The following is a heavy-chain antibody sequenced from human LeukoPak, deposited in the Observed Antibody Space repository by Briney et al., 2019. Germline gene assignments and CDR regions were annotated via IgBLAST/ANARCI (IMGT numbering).Heavy chain of an antibody. J-gene: IGHJ4*02. V-gene: IGHV3-23*01. Sequence: PGGSLRLSCAASGFTFSSYEMNWVRQAPGKGLEWVSGISGDAGRTYYADSVKGRFTIYRDNSKNTLYLQMNSLGAEDTAVYYCVQDWAWGAFAYRGQGTLVTVSS. CDR2: ISGDAGRT. CDR3: VQDWAWGAFAY. CDR1: GFTFSSYE. D-gene: IGHD7-27*01.